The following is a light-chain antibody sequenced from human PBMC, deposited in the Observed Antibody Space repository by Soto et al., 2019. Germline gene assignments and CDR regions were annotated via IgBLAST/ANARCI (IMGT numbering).Light chain of an antibody. CDR2: DAS. Sequence: DIVLTQSRGTLSLSPGERATLSCRASQSVSNFYLAWYQQNPGQAPRLLIYDASTRATGIPDRFSGSGSGTDFTLTISRLEPEDFAVYYCQHYGSSRTFGQGTKVDIK. J-gene: IGKJ1*01. CDR3: QHYGSSRT. CDR1: QSVSNFY. V-gene: IGKV3-20*01.